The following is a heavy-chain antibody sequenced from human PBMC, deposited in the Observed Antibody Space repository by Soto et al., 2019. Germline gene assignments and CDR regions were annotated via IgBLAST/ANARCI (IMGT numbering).Heavy chain of an antibody. CDR2: IYHSGST. D-gene: IGHD2-15*01. V-gene: IGHV4-4*02. CDR3: ARVGYCSGGSCYDWFDP. J-gene: IGHJ5*02. Sequence: SETLSLTCAVSGGSISSSNWWSWVRQPPGKGLEWIGEIYHSGSTNYNPSLKSRVTISVDKSKNQFSLKLSSVTAADTAVYYCARVGYCSGGSCYDWFDPWGQGTLVTVSS. CDR1: GGSISSSNW.